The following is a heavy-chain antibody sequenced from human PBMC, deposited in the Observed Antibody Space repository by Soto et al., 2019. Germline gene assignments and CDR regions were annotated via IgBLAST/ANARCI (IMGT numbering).Heavy chain of an antibody. CDR3: ARHYDYDILTGYYNY. CDR1: GGSISSSSYY. CDR2: IYYSGST. D-gene: IGHD3-9*01. V-gene: IGHV4-39*01. J-gene: IGHJ4*02. Sequence: SETLSLTCTVSGGSISSSSYYWGWIRQPPGKGLEWIGSIYYSGSTYYNPSLKSRVTISVDTSKNQFSLKLSSVTAADTAVYYCARHYDYDILTGYYNYWGQGTLVTVS.